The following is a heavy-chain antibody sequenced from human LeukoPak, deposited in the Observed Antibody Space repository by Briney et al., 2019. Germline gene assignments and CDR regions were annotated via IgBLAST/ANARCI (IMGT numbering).Heavy chain of an antibody. CDR1: GFSFSNFG. CDR2: ISYDGSNK. Sequence: GGSLRLSCAASGFSFSNFGMHWVRQAPGKGLEWVAVISYDGSNKYFADSVKGRFTISRDNSKNTLYLQMNSLRAEDTAVYYCARGGASRMDFWGQGSLVTVSS. CDR3: ARGGASRMDF. J-gene: IGHJ4*02. D-gene: IGHD2-15*01. V-gene: IGHV3-30*03.